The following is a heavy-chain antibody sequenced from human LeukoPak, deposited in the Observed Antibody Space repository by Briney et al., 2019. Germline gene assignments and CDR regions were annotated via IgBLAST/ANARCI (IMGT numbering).Heavy chain of an antibody. J-gene: IGHJ5*01. CDR1: GFTFGSYW. D-gene: IGHD6-6*01. Sequence: GGSLRLSCAASGFTFGSYWMHWVRQAPGKGLVWVSRINTDGGDTIYADSVKGRFTISRDNAKNTLFLQMNSLRAEDTAVYYCVRTSRSSSTDSWGQGTLVTVSS. CDR2: INTDGGDT. V-gene: IGHV3-74*01. CDR3: VRTSRSSSTDS.